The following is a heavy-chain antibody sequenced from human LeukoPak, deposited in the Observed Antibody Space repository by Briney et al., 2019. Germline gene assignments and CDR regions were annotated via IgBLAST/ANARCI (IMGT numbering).Heavy chain of an antibody. V-gene: IGHV4-59*11. J-gene: IGHJ3*02. CDR1: DDSFSSHY. CDR2: ISYIGST. Sequence: PSETLSLTCAVSDDSFSSHYWTWIRQPPGKGLEWIWYISYIGSTNYNPSLKSRVTISIDTSKNQFSLNLTSVTAADTAVYYCARDLVTVTKGFDIWGQGTMVSVSS. D-gene: IGHD4-17*01. CDR3: ARDLVTVTKGFDI.